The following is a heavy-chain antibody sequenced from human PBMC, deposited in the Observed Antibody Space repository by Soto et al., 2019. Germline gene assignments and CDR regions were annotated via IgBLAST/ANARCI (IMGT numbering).Heavy chain of an antibody. CDR3: ARAGGVLWFGELLYGIYYYGMDV. D-gene: IGHD3-10*01. CDR2: INAGNGNT. J-gene: IGHJ6*02. V-gene: IGHV1-3*01. CDR1: GYTFTSYA. Sequence: ASVKVSCKASGYTFTSYAMHWVRQAPGQRLEWMGWINAGNGNTKYSQKFQGRVTITRDTSASTAYMELSSLRSEDTAVYYCARAGGVLWFGELLYGIYYYGMDVWGPGTTVTVSS.